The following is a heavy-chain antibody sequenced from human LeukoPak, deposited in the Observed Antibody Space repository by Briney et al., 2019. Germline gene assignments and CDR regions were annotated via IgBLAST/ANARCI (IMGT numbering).Heavy chain of an antibody. D-gene: IGHD4-23*01. CDR3: VRHDGRSGGTMGALDS. J-gene: IGHJ4*02. V-gene: IGHV4-39*01. Sequence: SETLSLTCTISAASISSSSHHWGWIRQSPGKGLEWIGSIYYGQTIYYNPSLNSRVTISVVTSKDQFTLQLNSVTAADTAVYYCVRHDGRSGGTMGALDSWGQGSLVTVSS. CDR2: IYYGQTI. CDR1: AASISSSSHH.